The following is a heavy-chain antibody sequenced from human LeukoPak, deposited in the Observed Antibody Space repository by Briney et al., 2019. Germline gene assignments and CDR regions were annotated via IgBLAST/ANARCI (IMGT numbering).Heavy chain of an antibody. Sequence: SETLPLTCAVYGGSFSGYYWSWIRQPPGKGLEWIGEINHSGSTNYNPSLKSRVTISVDTSKNQFSLKLSSVTAADTAVYYCARGTTRSGYYYYYYYGMDVWGQGTTVTVSS. CDR1: GGSFSGYY. CDR3: ARGTTRSGYYYYYYYGMDV. V-gene: IGHV4-34*01. CDR2: INHSGST. J-gene: IGHJ6*02. D-gene: IGHD3-3*01.